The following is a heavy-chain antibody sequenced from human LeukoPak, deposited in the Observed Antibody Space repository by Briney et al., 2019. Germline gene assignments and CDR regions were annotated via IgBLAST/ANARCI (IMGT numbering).Heavy chain of an antibody. CDR3: ARSYDFLTAFVPHRRPFDY. CDR2: IYYSGST. Sequence: SETLSLTCTVSGGSIRSDDYYWTWIRQPPGKGLDWIGYIYYSGSTYYNPSLRSRVTISVDTSKNQFSLKLSSVTAADTAVYYCARSYDFLTAFVPHRRPFDYWGQGTLVTVSS. D-gene: IGHD3-9*01. J-gene: IGHJ4*02. CDR1: GGSIRSDDYY. V-gene: IGHV4-30-4*01.